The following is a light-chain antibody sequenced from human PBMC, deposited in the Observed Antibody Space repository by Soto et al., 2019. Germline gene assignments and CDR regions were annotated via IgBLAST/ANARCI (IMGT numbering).Light chain of an antibody. CDR3: QQYDNSPT. CDR2: GAS. CDR1: QSVSSN. Sequence: EIVMTQSPATLSVSPGERATLSCRASQSVSSNLAWYQRKPGQAPRLLIYGASTRATGIPARFSGSGSGTEFTLTISSLQSEDVAVYYCQQYDNSPTFGQGTKVEIK. V-gene: IGKV3D-15*01. J-gene: IGKJ1*01.